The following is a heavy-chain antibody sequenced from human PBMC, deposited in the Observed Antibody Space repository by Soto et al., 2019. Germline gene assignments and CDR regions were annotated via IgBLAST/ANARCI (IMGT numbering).Heavy chain of an antibody. CDR1: GGSFSGYY. J-gene: IGHJ5*02. CDR3: ARQWTWIQLSPNWFDP. CDR2: INHSGST. Sequence: SEILSLTCAVYGGSFSGYYWSWIRQPPGKGLEWIGEINHSGSTNHNPSLKSRVTISVDTSKNQFSLKLSSVTAADTAVYYCARQWTWIQLSPNWFDPWGQGTLVTVSS. D-gene: IGHD5-18*01. V-gene: IGHV4-34*01.